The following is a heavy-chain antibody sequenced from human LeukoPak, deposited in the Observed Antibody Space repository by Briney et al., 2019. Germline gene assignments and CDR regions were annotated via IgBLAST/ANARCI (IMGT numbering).Heavy chain of an antibody. V-gene: IGHV1-69*05. CDR3: ARGLRDTFCSGGSCYSDY. J-gene: IGHJ4*02. CDR1: GGSLSTYV. CDR2: IIPIFGTT. Sequence: SVKVSCKAFGGSLSTYVISWVRQAPGQGLEWMGAIIPIFGTTNYAQRFQGRVTTTTDESTSTAYMELSSLISGDTAMYYCARGLRDTFCSGGSCYSDYWGQGTLVTVSS. D-gene: IGHD2-15*01.